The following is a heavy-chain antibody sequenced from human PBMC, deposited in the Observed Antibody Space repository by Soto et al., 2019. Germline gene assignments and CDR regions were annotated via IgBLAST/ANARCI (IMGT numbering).Heavy chain of an antibody. CDR2: ISSSGSTI. D-gene: IGHD2-15*01. J-gene: IGHJ4*02. CDR1: GFTFSDYY. Sequence: PGGSLRLSCAASGFTFSDYYMSWIRQAPGKGLEWVSYISSSGSTIYYADSVKGRFTISRDNAKNSLYLQMNSLRAEDTAVYYCARGSDIVVVVAATKFDYWGQGALVTVSS. V-gene: IGHV3-11*01. CDR3: ARGSDIVVVVAATKFDY.